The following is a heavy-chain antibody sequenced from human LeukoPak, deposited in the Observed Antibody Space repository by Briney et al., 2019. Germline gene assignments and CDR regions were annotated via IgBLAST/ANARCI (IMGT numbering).Heavy chain of an antibody. D-gene: IGHD3-3*01. CDR3: ARDSGSIFYKTAFDY. CDR1: GGTFSSYA. V-gene: IGHV1-69*13. J-gene: IGHJ4*01. Sequence: ASVKVSCKASGGTFSSYAISWVRRAPGQGLEWMGGIIPIFGTANYAQKFQGRVTITADESTSTAYMELSSLRSEDTAVYYCARDSGSIFYKTAFDYWGHGTLVTVSS. CDR2: IIPIFGTA.